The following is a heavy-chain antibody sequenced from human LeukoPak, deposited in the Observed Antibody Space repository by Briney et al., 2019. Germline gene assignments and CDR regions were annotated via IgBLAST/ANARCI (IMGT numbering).Heavy chain of an antibody. V-gene: IGHV3-43*02. J-gene: IGHJ4*02. D-gene: IGHD3-22*01. CDR2: ISRDGNST. CDR3: ATNFGAYYYDTSGYYDF. CDR1: GFTFDDYA. Sequence: PGGSLRLSCAASGFTFDDYAMHWVRQPPGKGLEWVSLISRDGNSTYYAGPVKGRFTISRDNSKNSLYLQMNSLRTEDTAFYYCATNFGAYYYDTSGYYDFWGQGTLVTVSS.